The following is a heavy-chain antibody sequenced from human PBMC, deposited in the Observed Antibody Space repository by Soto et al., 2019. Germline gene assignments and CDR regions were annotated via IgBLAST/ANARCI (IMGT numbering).Heavy chain of an antibody. V-gene: IGHV1-18*01. D-gene: IGHD2-2*01. J-gene: IGHJ5*02. CDR3: ARGSIVVVPAAIGAWFDP. CDR1: GYTFTSYG. CDR2: ISAYNGNT. Sequence: ASVKVSCKASGYTFTSYGISWVRQAPGQGLEWMGWISAYNGNTNYAQKLQGRVTMTTDTSTSTAYMELRSLRSDDTAVYYCARGSIVVVPAAIGAWFDPWGQGTPVTVSS.